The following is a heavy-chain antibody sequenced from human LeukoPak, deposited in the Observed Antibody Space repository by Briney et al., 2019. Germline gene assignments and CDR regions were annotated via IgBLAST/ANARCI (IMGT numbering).Heavy chain of an antibody. D-gene: IGHD3-10*01. CDR3: ARVYYSGSGSYGGFHY. CDR1: GFTFSSYG. V-gene: IGHV3-30*02. J-gene: IGHJ4*02. CDR2: IRYDGSNK. Sequence: PGGSLRLSCAASGFTFSSYGMHWVRQAPGKGLEWVAFIRYDGSNKYYADSVKGRFTISRDNSKNTLYLQMNSLRAEDTAVYYCARVYYSGSGSYGGFHYWGQGTLVTVSS.